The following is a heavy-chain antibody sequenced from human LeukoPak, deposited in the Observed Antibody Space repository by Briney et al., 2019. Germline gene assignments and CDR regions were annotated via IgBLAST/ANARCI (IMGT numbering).Heavy chain of an antibody. CDR3: ARVGLGSGYASDAFDI. D-gene: IGHD5-12*01. J-gene: IGHJ3*02. CDR1: GFTFSSYG. Sequence: GGTLRLSCAASGFTFSSYGMTWVRQAPGKGLEWVSGISGSGDSTYYADSVKGRFTISRDNAKNSLYLQMNSLRAEDTAVYYCARVGLGSGYASDAFDIWGQGTMVTVSS. V-gene: IGHV3-23*01. CDR2: ISGSGDST.